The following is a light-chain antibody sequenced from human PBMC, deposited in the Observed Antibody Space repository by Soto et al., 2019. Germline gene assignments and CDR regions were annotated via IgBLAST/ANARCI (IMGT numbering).Light chain of an antibody. J-gene: IGLJ1*01. CDR1: SSDVGSYNL. Sequence: QSALTQPASVSGSPGQSITISCTGTSSDVGSYNLVSWYQQHPGIAPQLIIYEGVKRPSGVSNRFSGSKSGNTASLTISGLQAEDEADYYCCSYAGPYNLYVFGSGTQLTVL. CDR3: CSYAGPYNLYV. V-gene: IGLV2-23*01. CDR2: EGV.